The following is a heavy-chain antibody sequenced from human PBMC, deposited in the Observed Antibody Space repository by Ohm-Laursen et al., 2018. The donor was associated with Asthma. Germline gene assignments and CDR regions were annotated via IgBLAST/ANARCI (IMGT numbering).Heavy chain of an antibody. D-gene: IGHD6-13*01. CDR3: AKNSGGSSWTGSRYGLDV. Sequence: SLRLSCTASGFTFRSYAMHWVRQAPGKGLEWVAVGGSYYDGGLKYYADSVNGRFTVSRDDSKNSLSLQMNSLRAEDTAVYYCAKNSGGSSWTGSRYGLDVWGQGTTVTVSS. J-gene: IGHJ6*02. CDR1: GFTFRSYA. V-gene: IGHV3-30-3*02. CDR2: GGSYYDGGLK.